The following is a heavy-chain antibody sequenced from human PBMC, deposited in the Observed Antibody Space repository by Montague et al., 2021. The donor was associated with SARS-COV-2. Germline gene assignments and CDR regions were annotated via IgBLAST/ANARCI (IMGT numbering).Heavy chain of an antibody. CDR1: GFPFSSYA. J-gene: IGHJ3*02. V-gene: IGHV3-30*04. CDR3: ARTNSGSYSGAFDI. D-gene: IGHD1-26*01. CDR2: ISYDGSNK. Sequence: SLRLSCAASGFPFSSYAMHLFRQAPGKGLEWVAVISYDGSNKYYADSVKGRFTISRDNSKNTLYLQMNSLRAEDTAVYYCARTNSGSYSGAFDIWGQGTMVTVSS.